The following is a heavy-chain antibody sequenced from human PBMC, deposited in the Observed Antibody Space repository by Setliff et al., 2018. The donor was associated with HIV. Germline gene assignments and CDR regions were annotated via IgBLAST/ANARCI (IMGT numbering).Heavy chain of an antibody. J-gene: IGHJ4*02. Sequence: ASVKVSCKTSGYTFSNNGIHWVRQAPGQGLEWMGWISAYNGNTKDAQKVQGRVTMTTDTYTSTAYMELRSLRSDDTAVYYCARLGSYDYDSSGSQYYFDYWGQGTLVTVSS. CDR1: GYTFSNNG. D-gene: IGHD3-22*01. V-gene: IGHV1-18*01. CDR2: ISAYNGNT. CDR3: ARLGSYDYDSSGSQYYFDY.